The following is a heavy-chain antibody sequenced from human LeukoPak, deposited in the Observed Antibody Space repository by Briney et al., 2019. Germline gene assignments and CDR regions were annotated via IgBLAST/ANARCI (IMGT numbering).Heavy chain of an antibody. Sequence: GASVKVSCKASGYTFTSYGISWVRQAPGQGLEWMGWISVYNGNTNYAQKFQGRVTMTTDTSTSTAYMELRSLRSDDTAVYYRARGDFLRPNDYWGQGTLVTVSS. CDR1: GYTFTSYG. V-gene: IGHV1-18*04. CDR3: ARGDFLRPNDY. D-gene: IGHD3-3*01. J-gene: IGHJ4*02. CDR2: ISVYNGNT.